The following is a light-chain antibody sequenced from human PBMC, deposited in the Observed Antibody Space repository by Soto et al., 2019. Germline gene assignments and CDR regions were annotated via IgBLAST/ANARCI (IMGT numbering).Light chain of an antibody. J-gene: IGKJ1*01. V-gene: IGKV1-39*01. CDR2: AAS. CDR1: QTISSY. CDR3: QQTYSTPSTWT. Sequence: DIQMTQSPSSLSASVGDRVTITCRASQTISSYLNWYQQTPGRAPKLLIYAASSLQGGVPSRFSGSGSVIDFTLTISSLQPEDFATFYCQQTYSTPSTWTFGQGTKVDIK.